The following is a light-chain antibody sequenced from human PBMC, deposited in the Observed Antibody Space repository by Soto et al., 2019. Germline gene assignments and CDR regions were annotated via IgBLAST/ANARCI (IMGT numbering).Light chain of an antibody. Sequence: QSALTQPRSVSGSPGQSVTISCTGTSNYVSWYQQHPGKAPKLIISDVNKRPSGVPDRFSGSKSGRTASLTISGLLAEDEADYYCCSFAGSYISFLFGPGTKVTV. CDR1: SNY. CDR2: DVN. CDR3: CSFAGSYISFL. J-gene: IGLJ1*01. V-gene: IGLV2-11*01.